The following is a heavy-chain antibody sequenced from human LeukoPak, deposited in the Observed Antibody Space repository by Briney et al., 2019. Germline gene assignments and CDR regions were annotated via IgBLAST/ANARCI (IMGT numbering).Heavy chain of an antibody. Sequence: PGGSLRLSCAASGFTFSGYGIHWVRQAPGKGLEWVAFTRYDGSNKYYADSVKGRFTISRDNSKNMLYLQMNSLRAEDTAVYYCAKDYSSGWCLDYWGQGSLVTVSS. CDR2: TRYDGSNK. J-gene: IGHJ4*01. CDR1: GFTFSGYG. D-gene: IGHD6-19*01. CDR3: AKDYSSGWCLDY. V-gene: IGHV3-30*02.